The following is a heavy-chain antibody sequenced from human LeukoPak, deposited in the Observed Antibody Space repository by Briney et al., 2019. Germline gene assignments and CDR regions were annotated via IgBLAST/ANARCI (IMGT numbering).Heavy chain of an antibody. Sequence: PSETLSLTCAVYGGSLSYYYWSWIRQPPEKGLEWIGEINRSGSTNYSPSLKSRLSISVDTSKNQFSLKLSSVTAADTAVYYCARGGFYCGDDCYVDYWGQGTLVTVSS. J-gene: IGHJ4*02. V-gene: IGHV4-34*01. CDR2: INRSGST. D-gene: IGHD2-21*02. CDR1: GGSLSYYY. CDR3: ARGGFYCGDDCYVDY.